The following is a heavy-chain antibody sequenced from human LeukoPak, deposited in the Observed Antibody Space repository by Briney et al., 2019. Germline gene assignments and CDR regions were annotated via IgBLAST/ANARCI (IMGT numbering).Heavy chain of an antibody. CDR2: IYTSGST. Sequence: PSETLSLTCTVSRGSISSYYWSWIRQPAGKELEWIGRIYTSGSTIYNPSLKSRVTMSGDTSKNQFSLKLSSVTAADTAVYYCTRSGYNYDFDYWGQGTLVTVSS. J-gene: IGHJ4*02. D-gene: IGHD5-18*01. V-gene: IGHV4-4*07. CDR1: RGSISSYY. CDR3: TRSGYNYDFDY.